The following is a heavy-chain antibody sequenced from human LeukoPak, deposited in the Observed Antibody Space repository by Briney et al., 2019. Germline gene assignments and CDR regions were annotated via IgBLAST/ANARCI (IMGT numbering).Heavy chain of an antibody. CDR1: GGSVSSGSYY. V-gene: IGHV4-61*01. CDR3: ARGTYYYDSSGYFFDY. Sequence: SETLSLTCTVSGGSVSSGSYYWSWIRQPPGKGLEWIGYIYCSGSTDYNPSLKSRVTISVDTSKNQFSLKLSSVTAADTAVYYCARGTYYYDSSGYFFDYWGQGTLVTVSS. D-gene: IGHD3-22*01. CDR2: IYCSGST. J-gene: IGHJ4*02.